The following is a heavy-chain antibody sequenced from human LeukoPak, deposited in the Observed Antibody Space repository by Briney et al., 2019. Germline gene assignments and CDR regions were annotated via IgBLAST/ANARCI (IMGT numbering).Heavy chain of an antibody. CDR2: INHSGST. CDR3: ARDSPDILTGYYIRWFDP. J-gene: IGHJ5*02. D-gene: IGHD3-9*01. CDR1: GGSISSYY. Sequence: PSETLSLTCAVSGGSISSYYWSWIRQPPGKGLEWIGEINHSGSTNYNPSLKSRVTISVDTSKNQFSLKLSSVTAADTAVYYCARDSPDILTGYYIRWFDPWGQGTLVTVSS. V-gene: IGHV4-34*01.